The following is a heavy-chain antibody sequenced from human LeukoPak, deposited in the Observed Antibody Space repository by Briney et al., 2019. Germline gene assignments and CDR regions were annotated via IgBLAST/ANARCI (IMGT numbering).Heavy chain of an antibody. CDR3: ARVKRLGPGYYFDY. D-gene: IGHD7-27*01. Sequence: SETLSLTCAVYGGSFSGYYWSWIRQPPGKGLEWIGEINHSGSTNYNPSLKSRVTISVDTSRNQFSLKLSSVTAADTAVYYCARVKRLGPGYYFDYWGQGTLVTVSS. J-gene: IGHJ4*02. CDR2: INHSGST. V-gene: IGHV4-34*01. CDR1: GGSFSGYY.